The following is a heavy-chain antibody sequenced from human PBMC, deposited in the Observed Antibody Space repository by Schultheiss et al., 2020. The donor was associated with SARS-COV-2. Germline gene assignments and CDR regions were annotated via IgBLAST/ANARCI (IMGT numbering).Heavy chain of an antibody. J-gene: IGHJ4*02. CDR1: GGSVSSGSYY. CDR2: IYYSGST. V-gene: IGHV4-61*01. CDR3: ARVGEMATSYFDY. D-gene: IGHD5-24*01. Sequence: SQTLSLTCTVSGGSVSSGSYYWSWIRQPPGKGLEWIGYIYYSGSTNYNPSLKSRVTISVDTSKNQFSLKLSSVTAADTAVYYCARVGEMATSYFDYWGQGTLVTVSS.